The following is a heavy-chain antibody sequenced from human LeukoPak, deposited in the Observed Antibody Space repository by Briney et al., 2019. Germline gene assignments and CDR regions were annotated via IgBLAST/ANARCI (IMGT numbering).Heavy chain of an antibody. CDR1: GFTFSSYE. D-gene: IGHD3-10*01. V-gene: IGHV3-48*03. CDR2: ISTSGSTM. CDR3: AKVLRCDRSVGVY. Sequence: GRSMRLSCAASGFTFSSYEMNWVRQAPGKGLEWVSFISTSGSTMYYADSVKGRFTISRDNAKNSLYLQMNSLKAEDTAVYYYAKVLRCDRSVGVYWVQGRLVTVSS. J-gene: IGHJ4*02.